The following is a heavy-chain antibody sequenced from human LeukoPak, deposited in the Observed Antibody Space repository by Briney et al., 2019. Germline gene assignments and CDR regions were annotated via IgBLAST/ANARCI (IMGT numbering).Heavy chain of an antibody. V-gene: IGHV1-8*01. CDR1: GYTFTSYD. Sequence: ASVKVSCKASGYTFTSYDINWVRQATGQGLEWMGWMNPNSGNTGYAQKFQGRVTMTRNTSISTAYMELSSLRSEDTAVYYCAIGDGYYYYYYGMGVWGQGTTVTVSS. J-gene: IGHJ6*02. CDR3: AIGDGYYYYYYGMGV. D-gene: IGHD3-16*01. CDR2: MNPNSGNT.